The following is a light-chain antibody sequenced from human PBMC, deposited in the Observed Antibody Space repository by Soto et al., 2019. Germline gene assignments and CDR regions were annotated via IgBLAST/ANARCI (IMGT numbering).Light chain of an antibody. V-gene: IGKV2-28*01. CDR1: QSLLRSNGYYY. J-gene: IGKJ4*01. Sequence: DIVMTQSPLSLPVTPGEPASISCRSGQSLLRSNGYYYLDWYLQKPGQSPQLLIYLGFYRASGVPDRFSGSGSGTDFTLKISRVEAEDVGVYYCMQAHQTPFTFGGGTKVEIK. CDR2: LGF. CDR3: MQAHQTPFT.